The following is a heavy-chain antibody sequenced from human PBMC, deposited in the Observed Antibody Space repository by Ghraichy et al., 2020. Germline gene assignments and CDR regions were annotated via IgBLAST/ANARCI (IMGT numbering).Heavy chain of an antibody. Sequence: GGSLRLSCAASGFTFSSYAMSWVRQAPGKGLEWVSAISGSGGSTYYADSVKGRFTISRVNSKNTLYLQMNSLRAEDTAVYYCANRELGGSFDYWGQGTLVTVSS. CDR3: ANRELGGSFDY. V-gene: IGHV3-23*01. J-gene: IGHJ4*02. D-gene: IGHD1-26*01. CDR1: GFTFSSYA. CDR2: ISGSGGST.